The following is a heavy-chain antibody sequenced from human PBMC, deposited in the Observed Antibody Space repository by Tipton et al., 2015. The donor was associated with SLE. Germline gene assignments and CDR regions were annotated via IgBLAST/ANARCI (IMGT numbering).Heavy chain of an antibody. CDR1: GFTFTSFA. V-gene: IGHV3-23*01. CDR2: ISGSGGGR. CDR3: ASGLVLLWFRELDY. J-gene: IGHJ4*02. D-gene: IGHD3-10*01. Sequence: SLRLSCAASGFTFTSFAMNWVRQAPGKGLEWVSSISGSGGGRYYADSVKGRFTISRDNSKNTLYLQMNSLRAEDTAVYYCASGLVLLWFRELDYWGQGTLVTVSS.